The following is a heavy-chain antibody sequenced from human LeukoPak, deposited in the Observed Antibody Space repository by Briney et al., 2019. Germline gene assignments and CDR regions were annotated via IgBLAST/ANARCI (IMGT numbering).Heavy chain of an antibody. CDR3: ARDLDYYGSGNDY. J-gene: IGHJ4*02. V-gene: IGHV3-48*02. CDR2: ISNRISTI. CDR1: GSTFSRYS. Sequence: PGGSLRLSCTASGSTFSRYSMNWVRQAPGKGLEWVSYISNRISTIYYADSVKGRFTISRDNAKNSLYLQMSSLRDEDTAVYYCARDLDYYGSGNDYWGQGTLVTVSS. D-gene: IGHD3-10*01.